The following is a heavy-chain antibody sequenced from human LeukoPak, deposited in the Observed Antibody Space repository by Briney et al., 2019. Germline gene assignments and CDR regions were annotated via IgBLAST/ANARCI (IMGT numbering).Heavy chain of an antibody. V-gene: IGHV1-69*13. J-gene: IGHJ6*03. D-gene: IGHD2-2*01. CDR3: ASPLCSSTSCYFTESYYYYMDV. CDR2: IIPIFGTA. CDR1: GGTFSSYA. Sequence: SVKVSCKASGGTFSSYAISWVRQAPGQGLEWMGGIIPIFGTANYAQKFQGRVTITADESTSTAYMELSSLRSEDTAVYYCASPLCSSTSCYFTESYYYYMDVWGKGTTVTVSS.